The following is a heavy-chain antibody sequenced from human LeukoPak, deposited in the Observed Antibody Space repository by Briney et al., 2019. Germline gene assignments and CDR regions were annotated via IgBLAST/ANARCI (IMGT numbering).Heavy chain of an antibody. CDR1: GGSISSYY. Sequence: SETLSLTCTVSGGSISSYYWSWIRQPPGKGLEWIGYIYHSGSTYYNPSLKSRVTISVDRSKNQFSLKLSSVTAADTAVYYCARAAYDSSGYYYNYWGQGTLVTVSS. V-gene: IGHV4-59*12. CDR3: ARAAYDSSGYYYNY. J-gene: IGHJ4*02. D-gene: IGHD3-22*01. CDR2: IYHSGST.